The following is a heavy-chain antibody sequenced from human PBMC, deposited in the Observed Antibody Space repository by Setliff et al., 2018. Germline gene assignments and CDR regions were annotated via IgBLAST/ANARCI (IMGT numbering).Heavy chain of an antibody. D-gene: IGHD2-2*01. CDR1: GGSISSSSYY. CDR2: IYYSGST. CDR3: ARRVREYQLLFGDYYYYMDV. J-gene: IGHJ6*03. Sequence: SETLSLTCTVSGGSISSSSYYWGWIRQPPGKGLEWIGSIYYSGSTYYNPSLKSRVTISVDTSTNQFSLKLSSVTAADTAVYYCARRVREYQLLFGDYYYYMDVWGKGTTVTVSS. V-gene: IGHV4-39*01.